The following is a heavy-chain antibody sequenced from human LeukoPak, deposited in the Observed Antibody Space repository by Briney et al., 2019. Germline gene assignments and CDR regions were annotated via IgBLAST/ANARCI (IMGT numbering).Heavy chain of an antibody. Sequence: NPGGSLRLSCAASGFTFSNYNMNWVRQAPGKAMEWVSSITSSGTYIFYADSVKGRFTISRDNAKNSPYLQMDSLGPEDTAVYYCARDPYSGNYGNDYYYYMDVWGKGTTVTISS. J-gene: IGHJ6*03. CDR3: ARDPYSGNYGNDYYYYMDV. D-gene: IGHD1-26*01. CDR1: GFTFSNYN. V-gene: IGHV3-21*01. CDR2: ITSSGTYI.